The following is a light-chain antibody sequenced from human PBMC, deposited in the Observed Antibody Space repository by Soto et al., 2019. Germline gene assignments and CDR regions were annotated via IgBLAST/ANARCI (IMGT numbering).Light chain of an antibody. CDR3: QTWGTGIHVV. CDR1: SGHSSYA. CDR2: LDSDGSH. J-gene: IGLJ2*01. V-gene: IGLV4-69*01. Sequence: QPVLTQSPSASASLRASVKLTCTLSSGHSSYAIAWHQQQPEKGPRYLMKLDSDGSHTKGDAIPDRFSGSSSGAERYLTISSLPSEDEADYYCQTWGTGIHVVFGGGTKLTVL.